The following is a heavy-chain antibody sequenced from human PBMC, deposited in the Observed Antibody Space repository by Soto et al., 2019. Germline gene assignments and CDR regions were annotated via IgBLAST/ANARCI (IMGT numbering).Heavy chain of an antibody. CDR3: ARDRKYGGFDY. J-gene: IGHJ4*02. CDR1: GGSISSGDYY. V-gene: IGHV4-30-4*01. D-gene: IGHD2-2*01. Sequence: PSETLSLTCTVSGGSISSGDYYWSWIRQPPGKGLEWIGYIYYSGSTYYNPSLKSRVTISVDTSKNQFSLKLSSVTAADTAVYYCARDRKYGGFDYWGQGTLVTVSS. CDR2: IYYSGST.